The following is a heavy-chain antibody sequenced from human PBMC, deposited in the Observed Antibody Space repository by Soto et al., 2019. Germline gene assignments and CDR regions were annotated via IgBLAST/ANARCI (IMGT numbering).Heavy chain of an antibody. CDR2: IYYIGST. V-gene: IGHV4-59*08. CDR3: AALDEDKALDY. Sequence: QVQLQESGPGLVKPSETLSLTCTVSGGSISSYYWSWIRQPPGKGLEWIGYIYYIGSTNYSPSLKSRVTISVDTSKNQFSLKLSSVTAADTAVYYCAALDEDKALDYWGHGTLVTVSS. J-gene: IGHJ4*01. CDR1: GGSISSYY.